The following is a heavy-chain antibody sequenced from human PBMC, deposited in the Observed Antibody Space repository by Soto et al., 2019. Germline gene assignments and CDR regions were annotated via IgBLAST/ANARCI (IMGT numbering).Heavy chain of an antibody. CDR2: IYWDDDK. CDR1: GFSLTTSGVG. CDR3: ANRVLRTVFGLVTTTAIYFDF. Sequence: QITLNESGPTVVRPTETLTLTCRFSGFSLTTSGVGVGWIRQSPGKAPEWLALIYWDDDKRYSASLKSRLTITKDTSKNQVVLSATDLDPTDTATYYCANRVLRTVFGLVTTTAIYFDFWGQGTPVAVSS. D-gene: IGHD3-3*01. J-gene: IGHJ4*02. V-gene: IGHV2-5*02.